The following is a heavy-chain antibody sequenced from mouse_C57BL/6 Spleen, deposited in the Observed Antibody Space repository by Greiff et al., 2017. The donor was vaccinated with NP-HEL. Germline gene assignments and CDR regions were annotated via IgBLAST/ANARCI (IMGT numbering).Heavy chain of an antibody. V-gene: IGHV1-26*01. J-gene: IGHJ3*01. Sequence: EVQLQQSGPELVKPGASVKISCKASGYTFTDYYMNWVKQSHGKSLEWIGDINPNNGGTSYNQKFKGKATLTVDKSSSTAYMELRSLTSEDSAVYYCAREDYYGNSYRFAYWGQGTLVTVSA. D-gene: IGHD1-1*01. CDR1: GYTFTDYY. CDR2: INPNNGGT. CDR3: AREDYYGNSYRFAY.